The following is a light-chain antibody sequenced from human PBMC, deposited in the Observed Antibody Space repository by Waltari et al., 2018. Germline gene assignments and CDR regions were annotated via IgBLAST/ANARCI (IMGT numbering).Light chain of an antibody. V-gene: IGLV1-40*01. CDR1: SSNIGAGYD. J-gene: IGLJ1*01. CDR3: QSFDSSLTRYV. CDR2: GNF. Sequence: QSELTQPPSVSGAPGQRVTISCTGSSSNIGAGYDVHWYKQLPGTAPKRLIYGNFNRPSGVPDRFSVSKSGTSASLAITGLQAEDESDYYCQSFDSSLTRYVFGTGTKVTVL.